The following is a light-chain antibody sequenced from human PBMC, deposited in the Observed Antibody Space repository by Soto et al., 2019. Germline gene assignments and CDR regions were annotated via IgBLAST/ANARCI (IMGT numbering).Light chain of an antibody. J-gene: IGLJ3*02. CDR1: KIGSKS. V-gene: IGLV3-21*02. CDR2: NDN. CDR3: QVWDGSTDRGGV. Sequence: SYELAQKPSVSVAPGQTARITCGGNKIGSKSVHWYQQKPGLALVLVVYNDNDRPSGIPERFSGSNSDSTATLTICRVEVGDEADYYCQVWDGSTDRGGVFGGGTKLTVL.